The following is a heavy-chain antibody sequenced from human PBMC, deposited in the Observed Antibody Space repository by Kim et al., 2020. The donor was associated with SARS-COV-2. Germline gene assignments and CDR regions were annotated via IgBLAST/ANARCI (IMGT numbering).Heavy chain of an antibody. Sequence: SVKGRFTISRDNAKNSLYLQMNSLRAEDTAVYNCARGGATMKTYYYGMDVWGQGTTVTVSS. J-gene: IGHJ6*02. V-gene: IGHV3-21*01. CDR3: ARGGATMKTYYYGMDV.